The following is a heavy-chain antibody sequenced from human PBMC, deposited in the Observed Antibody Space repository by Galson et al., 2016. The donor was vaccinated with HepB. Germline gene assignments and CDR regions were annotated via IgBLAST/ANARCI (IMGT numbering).Heavy chain of an antibody. CDR1: GFIFSDYD. D-gene: IGHD3-22*01. CDR2: ISSSGSTI. V-gene: IGHV3-11*01. J-gene: IGHJ2*01. CDR3: ARSVGSTDYYDTSGYFVSWYFDL. Sequence: SLRLSCAASGFIFSDYDMSWIRQAPGKGLEWVSYISSSGSTIYYAASVEGRFTTSRDNAKNSLYLQMNRLRADDTAVYYCARSVGSTDYYDTSGYFVSWYFDLWGRGTLVTVSS.